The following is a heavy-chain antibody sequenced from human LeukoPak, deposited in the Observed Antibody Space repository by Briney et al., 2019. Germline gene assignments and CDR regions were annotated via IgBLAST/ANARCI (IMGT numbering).Heavy chain of an antibody. Sequence: SETLSPTCTVSGGSISSYYWSWIRQPPGKGLEWIGYIYYSGSTNYNPSLKSRVTISVDTSKNQFSLKLSSVTAADTAVYYCARNFRYCSGGSCYTLRVFDYWGQGTLVTVSS. CDR3: ARNFRYCSGGSCYTLRVFDY. V-gene: IGHV4-59*01. CDR2: IYYSGST. J-gene: IGHJ4*02. CDR1: GGSISSYY. D-gene: IGHD2-15*01.